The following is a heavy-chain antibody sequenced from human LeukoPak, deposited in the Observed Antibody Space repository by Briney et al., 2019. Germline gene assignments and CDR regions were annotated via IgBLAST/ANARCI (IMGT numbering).Heavy chain of an antibody. Sequence: GESLRLSCAASGFIFNGHWMHCVRQAPGKGLMWVSHIIGDGSSTNYADSVKGRFTISRDNAKNTLYLQMNSLRAEDTAVYYCTRDVGFCSGGRCFPSGPADYWGQGALVTVSS. CDR2: IIGDGSST. D-gene: IGHD2-15*01. J-gene: IGHJ4*02. CDR3: TRDVGFCSGGRCFPSGPADY. V-gene: IGHV3-74*01. CDR1: GFIFNGHW.